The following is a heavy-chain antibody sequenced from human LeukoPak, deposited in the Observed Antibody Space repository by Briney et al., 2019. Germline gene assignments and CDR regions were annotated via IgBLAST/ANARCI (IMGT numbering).Heavy chain of an antibody. D-gene: IGHD3-22*01. CDR2: IIPILGIA. CDR3: ARDSPRHGDNSGYYFIDFDY. CDR1: GGTFSSYT. J-gene: IGHJ4*02. Sequence: ASVKVSCKASGGTFSSYTISWVRQAPGQGLEWMGRIIPILGIANYAQKFQGRVTITADKSTSTAYMELSSLRSEDTAVYYCARDSPRHGDNSGYYFIDFDYWGQGTLVTVSS. V-gene: IGHV1-69*04.